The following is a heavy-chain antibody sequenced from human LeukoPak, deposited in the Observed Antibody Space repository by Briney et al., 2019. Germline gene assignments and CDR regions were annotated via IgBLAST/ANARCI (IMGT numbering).Heavy chain of an antibody. V-gene: IGHV7-4-1*02. D-gene: IGHD6-19*01. CDR2: INTNTGNP. J-gene: IGHJ5*02. CDR1: GGTFSSYA. CDR3: ARDRPPQWLVPFDP. Sequence: ASVKVSCKASGGTFSSYAISWVRQAPGQGLEWMGWINTNTGNPTYAQGFTGRFVFSLDTSVSTAYLQISSLKAEDTAVYYCARDRPPQWLVPFDPWGQGTLVTVSS.